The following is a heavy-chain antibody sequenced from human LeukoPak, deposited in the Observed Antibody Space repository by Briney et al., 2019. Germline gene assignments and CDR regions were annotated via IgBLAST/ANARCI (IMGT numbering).Heavy chain of an antibody. CDR3: ARIRFGEPTLLDY. D-gene: IGHD3-10*01. CDR1: GGSFSGYY. V-gene: IGHV4-34*01. Sequence: SETLSLTCAVYGGSFSGYYWSWIRQPPGKGLEWIGEINHSGSTNYNPSLRSRVTISVDTSKNQFSLKLSSVTAADTAVYYCARIRFGEPTLLDYWGQGTLVTVSS. J-gene: IGHJ4*02. CDR2: INHSGST.